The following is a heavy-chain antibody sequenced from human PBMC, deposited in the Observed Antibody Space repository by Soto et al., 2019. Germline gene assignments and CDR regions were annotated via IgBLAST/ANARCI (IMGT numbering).Heavy chain of an antibody. CDR1: GGSVSNKTYY. V-gene: IGHV4-61*01. J-gene: IGHJ4*02. Sequence: SETLSPTCSVPGGSVSNKTYYWSWIRQPPGKRLEWIGYVYYSGTTNYNPSLKSRVTISVDLSKNQFSLRLSSVTTADTALYYCARTTAVPNTLRSRYFFDYWGQGTLVTVSS. CDR3: ARTTAVPNTLRSRYFFDY. D-gene: IGHD4-17*01. CDR2: VYYSGTT.